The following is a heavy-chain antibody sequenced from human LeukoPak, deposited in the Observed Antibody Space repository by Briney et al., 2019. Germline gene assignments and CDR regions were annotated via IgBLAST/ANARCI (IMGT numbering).Heavy chain of an antibody. Sequence: GGSLRLSCAASGFTFSSYALHWVRQAPVKGLEWVAIIPYDGSNKYYADSVKGRFTISRDNSKNTLYLQMNSLRAEDTAVYYCARGPVARKYYYDSSGYYPFDYWGQGTLVTVSS. J-gene: IGHJ4*02. V-gene: IGHV3-30*04. CDR2: IPYDGSNK. CDR3: ARGPVARKYYYDSSGYYPFDY. CDR1: GFTFSSYA. D-gene: IGHD3-22*01.